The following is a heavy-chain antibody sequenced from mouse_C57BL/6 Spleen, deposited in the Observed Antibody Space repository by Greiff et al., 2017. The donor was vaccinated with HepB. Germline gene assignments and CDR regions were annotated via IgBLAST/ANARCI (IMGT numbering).Heavy chain of an antibody. CDR1: GYTFTDHT. CDR3: ARSARSYYYGSRGAYFDY. D-gene: IGHD1-1*01. V-gene: IGHV1-78*01. J-gene: IGHJ2*01. Sequence: VQLQQSDAELVKPGASVKISCKVSGYTFTDHTIHWMKQRPEQGLEWIGYIYPRDGSTKYNEKFKGKATLTADKSSSTAYMQLNSLTSEDSAVYFCARSARSYYYGSRGAYFDYWGQGTTLTVSS. CDR2: IYPRDGST.